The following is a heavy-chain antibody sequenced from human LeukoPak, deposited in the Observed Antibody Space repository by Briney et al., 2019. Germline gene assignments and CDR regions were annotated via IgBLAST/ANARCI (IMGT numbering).Heavy chain of an antibody. CDR2: ISGSGGST. D-gene: IGHD6-19*01. CDR3: AKLGTVAGTFYGMDV. Sequence: GGSLRLSCAASGFTFSSYAMSWVRQAPGKGLEWVSAISGSGGSTYYADSVKGRFTISRDNSKNTLYLQMNSLRAEDTAVYYCAKLGTVAGTFYGMDVWGQWTTVTVSS. CDR1: GFTFSSYA. J-gene: IGHJ6*02. V-gene: IGHV3-23*01.